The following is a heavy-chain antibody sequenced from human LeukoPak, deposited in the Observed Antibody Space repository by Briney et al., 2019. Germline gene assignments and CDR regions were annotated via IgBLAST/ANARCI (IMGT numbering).Heavy chain of an antibody. V-gene: IGHV4-59*01. CDR3: ARGYSSGWTYYYGMDV. D-gene: IGHD6-19*01. CDR1: GGSISSYY. Sequence: SETLSLTCTVSGGSISSYYWSWIRQPPGKGLEWIGYIYYSGSTNYNPSLKSRVTISVDTSKNQFSLKLSSVTAADTAVYYCARGYSSGWTYYYGMDVWGQGTTVTVSS. CDR2: IYYSGST. J-gene: IGHJ6*02.